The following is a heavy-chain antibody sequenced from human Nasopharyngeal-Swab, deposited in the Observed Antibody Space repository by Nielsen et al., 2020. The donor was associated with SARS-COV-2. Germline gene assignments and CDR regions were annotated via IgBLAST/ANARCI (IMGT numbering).Heavy chain of an antibody. J-gene: IGHJ6*02. V-gene: IGHV3-33*01. CDR3: ARGITMVQGVIITNYYYGMDV. CDR1: GFTFSSYG. CDR2: IWYDGSNK. Sequence: GGSLRLSCAASGFTFSSYGMHWVRQAPGKGLEWVAVIWYDGSNKYYADSVKGRFTISRDNSKNTLYLQMNSLRAEDTAVYYCARGITMVQGVIITNYYYGMDVWAKGLRSPSP. D-gene: IGHD3-10*01.